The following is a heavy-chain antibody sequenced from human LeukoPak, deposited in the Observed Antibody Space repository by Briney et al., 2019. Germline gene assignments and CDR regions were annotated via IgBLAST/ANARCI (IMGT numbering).Heavy chain of an antibody. CDR3: AIYINYHFDY. CDR2: VYYSGST. V-gene: IGHV4-39*01. D-gene: IGHD4-11*01. Sequence: PSETLSLTCTVSGGSISSSSYYWGWIRQPPGKGLEWIGTVYYSGSTYYDPSLKSRVTISVDTSKNQFSLRLNSVTAADTAVYYCAIYINYHFDYRGQGTLVTVSS. CDR1: GGSISSSSYY. J-gene: IGHJ4*02.